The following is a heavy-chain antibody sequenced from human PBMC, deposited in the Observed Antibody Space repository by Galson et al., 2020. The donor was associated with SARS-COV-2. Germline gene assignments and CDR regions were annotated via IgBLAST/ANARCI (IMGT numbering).Heavy chain of an antibody. CDR3: ARESGQWLVPPYFDY. J-gene: IGHJ4*02. CDR1: GGSISSSSYY. Sequence: ASETLSLTCTVSGGSISSSSYYWGWIRQPPGKGLEWIGSIYYSGSTYYNPSLKSRVTISVDTSKNQFSLKLSSVTAADTAVYYCARESGQWLVPPYFDYWGQGTVVTVSS. D-gene: IGHD6-19*01. CDR2: IYYSGST. V-gene: IGHV4-39*07.